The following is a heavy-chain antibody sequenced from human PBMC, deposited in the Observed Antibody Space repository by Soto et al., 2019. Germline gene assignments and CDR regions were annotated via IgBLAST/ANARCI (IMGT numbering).Heavy chain of an antibody. Sequence: QVQLQESGPGLVKPSQTLSLTCTVSGGSISSGGYYWSWIRQHPGKGLEWIGYIYYSGSTYYNPFLKSRITLSVEPSKNPFPLELSPVTAPEPAVDYCARSLDSWGQGTLVTVSS. CDR1: GGSISSGGYY. CDR3: ARSLDS. J-gene: IGHJ5*01. CDR2: IYYSGST. V-gene: IGHV4-31*03.